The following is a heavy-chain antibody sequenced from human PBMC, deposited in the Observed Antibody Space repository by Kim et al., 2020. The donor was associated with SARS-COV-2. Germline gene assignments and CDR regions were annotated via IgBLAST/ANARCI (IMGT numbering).Heavy chain of an antibody. D-gene: IGHD3-9*01. CDR1: GGSISSGGYY. J-gene: IGHJ5*02. Sequence: SETLSLTCTVSGGSISSGGYYWSWIRQHPGKGLEWIGYIYYSGSTYYNPSLKSRVTISVDTSKNQFSLKLSSVTAAGTAVYYCAGLLRYFDWLFNADNNNWFDPWGQGTLVTVSS. CDR2: IYYSGST. V-gene: IGHV4-31*03. CDR3: AGLLRYFDWLFNADNNNWFDP.